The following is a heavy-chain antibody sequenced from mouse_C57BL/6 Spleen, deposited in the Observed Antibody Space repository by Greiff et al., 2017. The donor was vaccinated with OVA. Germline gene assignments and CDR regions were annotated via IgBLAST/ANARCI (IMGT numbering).Heavy chain of an antibody. CDR1: GFSLTSYG. CDR3: AKNLGRSYYAMDY. J-gene: IGHJ4*01. D-gene: IGHD4-1*01. CDR2: IWRGGST. Sequence: VHLVESGPGLVQPSQSLSITCTVSGFSLTSYGVHWVRQSPGKGLEWLGVIWRGGSTDYNAAFMSRLSITKDNSKSQVFFKMNSLQADDTAIYYCAKNLGRSYYAMDYWGQGTSVTVSS. V-gene: IGHV2-5*01.